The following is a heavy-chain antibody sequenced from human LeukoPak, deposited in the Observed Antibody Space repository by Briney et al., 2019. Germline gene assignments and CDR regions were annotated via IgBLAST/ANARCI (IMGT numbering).Heavy chain of an antibody. CDR3: AKVYEYGDNDWFNS. J-gene: IGHJ5*01. CDR2: IRYDGSNK. CDR1: GFTFSSYG. D-gene: IGHD4-17*01. V-gene: IGHV3-30*02. Sequence: GGSRRLSCGASGFTFSSYGRHWVRQAPEKGLEWVAFIRYDGSNKNYADSVKGRFTISRDNSKNTLYLQMSSLRAEDTAVYYCAKVYEYGDNDWFNSWGQGTLVTVSS.